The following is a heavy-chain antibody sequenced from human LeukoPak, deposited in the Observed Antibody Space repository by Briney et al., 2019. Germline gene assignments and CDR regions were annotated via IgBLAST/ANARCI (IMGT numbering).Heavy chain of an antibody. CDR2: IKQDGSEK. Sequence: GGSLRLSCAASGFTFSSYWMSWVRQAPGKGLEWVANIKQDGSEKYYVDSVKGRFTISRDNAKNSLYLQMNSLRAEDTAVYYCARDDARWEVPFDYWGQGSLVTVSS. CDR1: GFTFSSYW. CDR3: ARDDARWEVPFDY. V-gene: IGHV3-7*01. D-gene: IGHD1-26*01. J-gene: IGHJ4*02.